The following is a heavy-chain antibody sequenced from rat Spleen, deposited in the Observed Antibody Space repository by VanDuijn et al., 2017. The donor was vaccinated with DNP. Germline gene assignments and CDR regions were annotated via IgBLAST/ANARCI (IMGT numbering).Heavy chain of an antibody. D-gene: IGHD4-1*01. Sequence: QVQLRGSGPGMVQPSQTLSLTCTVSGFSLTDYSVHWVRQSPGKGLEWIAAISGSESKFYNSALKSRLSISRDTSKSQVFLKMNSLQTEDTAIYYCSRDWDGYNIDYWGQGLMVTVSS. CDR3: SRDWDGYNIDY. CDR1: GFSLTDYS. V-gene: IGHV2-19*01. CDR2: ISGSESK. J-gene: IGHJ2*01.